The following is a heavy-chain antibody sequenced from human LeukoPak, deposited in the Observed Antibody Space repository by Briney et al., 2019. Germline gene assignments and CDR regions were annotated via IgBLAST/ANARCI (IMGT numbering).Heavy chain of an antibody. D-gene: IGHD5-18*01. J-gene: IGHJ4*02. CDR2: IYSSGST. CDR1: GGSISSGTYY. Sequence: PSGTLSLTCAVSGGSISSGTYYWSWIRQPAGKGLEWIGRIYSSGSTNYNPSLKSRVTISVDTSKNQFSLKLSSVTAADTAVYYCARRGDSHAIFDYWGQGILVTVSS. CDR3: ARRGDSHAIFDY. V-gene: IGHV4-61*02.